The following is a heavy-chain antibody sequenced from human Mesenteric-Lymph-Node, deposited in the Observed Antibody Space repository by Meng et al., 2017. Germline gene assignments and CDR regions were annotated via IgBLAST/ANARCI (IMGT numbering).Heavy chain of an antibody. Sequence: GESLKISCAASGFTVSSNYMSWVRQAPGKGLEWVSVIYSGGSTYYADSVKGRFTISRDNSKNTLYLQMNSLRAEDTAVYYCAGGYDPSYCGGDCSFDIWGQGTMVTVSS. CDR3: AGGYDPSYCGGDCSFDI. J-gene: IGHJ3*02. CDR2: IYSGGST. V-gene: IGHV3-53*05. D-gene: IGHD2-21*02. CDR1: GFTVSSNY.